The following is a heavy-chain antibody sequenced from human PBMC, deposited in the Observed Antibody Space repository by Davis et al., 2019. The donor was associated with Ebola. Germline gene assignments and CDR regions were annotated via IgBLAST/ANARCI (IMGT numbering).Heavy chain of an antibody. J-gene: IGHJ4*02. Sequence: GESLKISCAASGFTFSDHYMDWVRQAPGKGLEWVAVISYDGSNKYYADSVKGRFTISRDNSKNTLYLQMNSLRAEDTAVYYCARTRDGYNSHFDYWGQGTLVTVSS. CDR3: ARTRDGYNSHFDY. CDR1: GFTFSDHY. V-gene: IGHV3-30-3*01. CDR2: ISYDGSNK. D-gene: IGHD5-24*01.